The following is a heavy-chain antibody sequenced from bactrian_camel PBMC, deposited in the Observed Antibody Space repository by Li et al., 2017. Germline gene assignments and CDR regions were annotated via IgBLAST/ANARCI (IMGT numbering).Heavy chain of an antibody. D-gene: IGHD3*01. CDR1: GNTYRGNC. Sequence: HVQLVESGGGSVQAGGSLRLTCTVSGNTYRGNCMGWFRQAPGKEREGVARIATGSGNTYYADSVKGRFTISQDNAKNTVYLQMSSLKPEDTAIYYCAAAKGLPDLLRGGYLSASSYNYWGRGTQVTVS. CDR3: AAAKGLPDLLRGGYLSASSYNY. CDR2: IATGSGNT. J-gene: IGHJ4*01. V-gene: IGHV3S54*01.